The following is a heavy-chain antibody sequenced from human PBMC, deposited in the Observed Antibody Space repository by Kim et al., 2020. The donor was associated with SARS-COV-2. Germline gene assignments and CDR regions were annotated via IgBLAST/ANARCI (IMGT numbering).Heavy chain of an antibody. CDR3: ARRGIAAAGLYNWFDP. J-gene: IGHJ5*02. Sequence: SETLSLTCTVSGGSISSYYWSWIRQPPGKGLEWIGYIYYSGSTNYNPSLKSRVTISVDTSKNQFSLKLSSVTAADTAVYYCARRGIAAAGLYNWFDPWG. CDR2: IYYSGST. D-gene: IGHD6-13*01. CDR1: GGSISSYY. V-gene: IGHV4-59*08.